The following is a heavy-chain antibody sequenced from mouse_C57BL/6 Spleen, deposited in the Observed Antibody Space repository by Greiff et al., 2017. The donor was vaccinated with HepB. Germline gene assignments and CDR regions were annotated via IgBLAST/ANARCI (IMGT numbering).Heavy chain of an antibody. CDR2: IDPSDSET. V-gene: IGHV1-52*01. CDR3: ARPNYYGSSSYFDY. J-gene: IGHJ2*01. CDR1: GYTFTSYW. Sequence: QVQLQQPGAELVRPGSSVKLSCKASGYTFTSYWMHWVKQRPIQGLEWIGNIDPSDSETYYNQKFKDKATLTVDKSSSTAYMQLSSLTSEDSAVYYCARPNYYGSSSYFDYWGQGTTLTVSS. D-gene: IGHD1-1*01.